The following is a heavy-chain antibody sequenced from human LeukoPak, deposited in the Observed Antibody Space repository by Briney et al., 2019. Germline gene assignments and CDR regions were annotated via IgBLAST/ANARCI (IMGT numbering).Heavy chain of an antibody. J-gene: IGHJ4*02. D-gene: IGHD6-13*01. CDR1: GYTFTSYS. CDR2: ISAYNGNT. Sequence: ASLKISCKTSGYTFTSYSISWWRQAPGQGLEWMGWISAYNGNTNYAQKLQGRVTMTTDTSTSTAYMELRSLRSDDTAVYYCARDRGSSSWYFDYWGQGTLVTVSS. CDR3: ARDRGSSSWYFDY. V-gene: IGHV1-18*01.